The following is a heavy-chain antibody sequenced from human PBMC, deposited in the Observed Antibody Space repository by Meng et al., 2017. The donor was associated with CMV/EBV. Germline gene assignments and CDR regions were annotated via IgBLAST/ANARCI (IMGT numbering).Heavy chain of an antibody. CDR3: ASRYCSSTSCRYYGMDV. J-gene: IGHJ6*02. D-gene: IGHD2-2*01. Sequence: VKVSCKASGGTFSSYAISWVRQAPGQGLEWMGGIIPIFGTTNYAQKFQGRVTITTDESTSTAYMELSSLRSEDTAVYYCASRYCSSTSCRYYGMDVWGQGTTVTRLL. V-gene: IGHV1-69*05. CDR1: GGTFSSYA. CDR2: IIPIFGTT.